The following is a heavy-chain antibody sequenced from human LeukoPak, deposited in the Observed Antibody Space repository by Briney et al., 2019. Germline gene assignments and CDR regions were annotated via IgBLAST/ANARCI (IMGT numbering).Heavy chain of an antibody. J-gene: IGHJ4*02. V-gene: IGHV4-61*05. D-gene: IGHD1-26*01. CDR2: IYYSGTI. CDR1: GGSISSSSYY. Sequence: PSETLSLTCTVSGGSISSSSYYWGWIRQPPGKGLEWIGYIYYSGTINYNPSLKSRVTISIDTSKNQFSLKLSSVTAADTAVYYCARQEEPDFPDYWGQGTLVTVSS. CDR3: ARQEEPDFPDY.